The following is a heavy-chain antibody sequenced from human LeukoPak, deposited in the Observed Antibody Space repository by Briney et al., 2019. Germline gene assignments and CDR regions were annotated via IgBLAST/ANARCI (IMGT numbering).Heavy chain of an antibody. CDR3: ARECRPDYYYDSSPTSEYFQH. Sequence: GSLRLSCAASGFTFCSYAMHWVRQAPGKGLEWVAVISYDGSNKYYADSVKGRFTISRDNSKNTLYLQMNSLRAEDTAVYYCARECRPDYYYDSSPTSEYFQHWGQGTLVTVSS. CDR2: ISYDGSNK. V-gene: IGHV3-30*04. D-gene: IGHD3-22*01. CDR1: GFTFCSYA. J-gene: IGHJ1*01.